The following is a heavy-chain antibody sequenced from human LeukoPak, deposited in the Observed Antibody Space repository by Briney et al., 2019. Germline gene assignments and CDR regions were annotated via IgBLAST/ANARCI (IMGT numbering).Heavy chain of an antibody. D-gene: IGHD3-3*01. V-gene: IGHV3-15*01. J-gene: IGHJ6*03. CDR2: IKSKTDGGTT. Sequence: GGSLRLSCAASGFTFSNAWMSWVRQAPGKGLEWVGRIKSKTDGGTTDYAAPVKGRFTISRDDSKNTLYLQMNSLKTEDTAVYYCTTDLRWSGYLLRPIKYYMDVWGKGTTVTVSS. CDR1: GFTFSNAW. CDR3: TTDLRWSGYLLRPIKYYMDV.